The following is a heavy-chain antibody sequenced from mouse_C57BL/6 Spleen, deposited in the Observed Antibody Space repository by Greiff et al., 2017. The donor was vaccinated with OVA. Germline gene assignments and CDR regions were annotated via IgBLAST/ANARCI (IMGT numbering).Heavy chain of an antibody. Sequence: LQQSGAELVRPGSSVKLSCKASYFAFMASAMHWVKQRPGHGLEWIGSFTTYSDATEYSENFKGKATLTANTSSSTAYMELSSLTSEDSAVYYCARSRDRNFDYWGQGTTLTVSS. CDR2: FTTYSDAT. D-gene: IGHD3-3*01. CDR1: YFAFMASA. CDR3: ARSRDRNFDY. J-gene: IGHJ2*01. V-gene: IGHV1-49*01.